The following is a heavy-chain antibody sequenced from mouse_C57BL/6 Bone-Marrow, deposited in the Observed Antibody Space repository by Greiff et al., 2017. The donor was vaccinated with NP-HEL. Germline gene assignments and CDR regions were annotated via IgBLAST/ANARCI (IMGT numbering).Heavy chain of an antibody. CDR3: ARGDYSNYYYYAMDY. V-gene: IGHV1-81*01. Sequence: VKLQESGAELARPGASVKLSCKASGYTFTSYGISWVKQRTGQGLEWIGEIYPRSGNTYYNEKFKGKATLTADKSSSTAYMELRSLTSEDSAVYFCARGDYSNYYYYAMDYWGQGTSVTVSS. CDR1: GYTFTSYG. J-gene: IGHJ4*01. D-gene: IGHD2-5*01. CDR2: IYPRSGNT.